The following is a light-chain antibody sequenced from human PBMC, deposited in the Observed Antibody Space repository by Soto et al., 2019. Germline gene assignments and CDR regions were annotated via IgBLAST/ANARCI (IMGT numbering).Light chain of an antibody. CDR3: QHYYTYPYT. V-gene: IGKV1-5*03. CDR2: KAS. CDR1: QSINNL. Sequence: DIQMTQSPSTLSASVGGRVTIACRASQSINNLLAWYQQKPGKTPKLLIYKASSLESGVPSRFSGSGSGTDFTLTISSLQPDDFATYYCQHYYTYPYTFGQGTNLEIK. J-gene: IGKJ2*01.